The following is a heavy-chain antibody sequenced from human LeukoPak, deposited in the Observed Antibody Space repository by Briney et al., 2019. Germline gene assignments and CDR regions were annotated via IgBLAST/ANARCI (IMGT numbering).Heavy chain of an antibody. CDR3: AREARLRYFDS. CDR1: GFTFSSYE. CDR2: ISSSGSTI. D-gene: IGHD3-9*01. J-gene: IGHJ4*02. Sequence: PGGSLRLSCAASGFTFSSYEMNWVRQAPGKGLEWVSYISSSGSTIYYADSVKGRFTISRDNAKNSLYLQMNSLRAEDTAVYYCAREARLRYFDSSGQGTLVTVSS. V-gene: IGHV3-48*03.